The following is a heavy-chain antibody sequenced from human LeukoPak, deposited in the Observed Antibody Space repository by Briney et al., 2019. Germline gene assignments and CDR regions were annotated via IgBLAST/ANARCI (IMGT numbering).Heavy chain of an antibody. CDR3: ARGIAARPGVYYYYMDV. CDR2: INPSGGST. D-gene: IGHD6-6*01. V-gene: IGHV1-46*01. Sequence: ASVKVSCKASGYTFTSYYMHWVRQAPGQGLEWMGIINPSGGSTSYAQKFQGRVTMTRDTSTSTVYMELSSLRSEDTAVYYCARGIAARPGVYYYYMDVWGKGTTVTVSS. CDR1: GYTFTSYY. J-gene: IGHJ6*03.